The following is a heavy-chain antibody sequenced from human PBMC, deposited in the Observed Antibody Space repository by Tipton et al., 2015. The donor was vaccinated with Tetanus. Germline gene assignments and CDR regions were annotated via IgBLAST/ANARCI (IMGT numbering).Heavy chain of an antibody. J-gene: IGHJ6*02. Sequence: QLVQSGAEVKKPGASVKVSCKASGYTLTSYHMHWVRQAPGQGLEWMGWINPDSGGTNSAQKFQGRVTMTRDTSISTAYMELSRLRSDDTAVYYCARAGPQATFGVKYGMDVWGQGTTVTVSS. CDR3: ARAGPQATFGVKYGMDV. CDR1: GYTLTSYH. CDR2: INPDSGGT. V-gene: IGHV1-2*02. D-gene: IGHD3-3*01.